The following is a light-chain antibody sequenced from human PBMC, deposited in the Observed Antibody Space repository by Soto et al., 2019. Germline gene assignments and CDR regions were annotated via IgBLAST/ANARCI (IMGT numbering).Light chain of an antibody. CDR2: DAS. CDR1: QSVTRN. J-gene: IGKJ4*01. V-gene: IGKV3-11*01. CDR3: QQRSNWLALT. Sequence: EVVLTQSPVLLSVSPGESATLSCRASQSVTRNLAWYQQIPGQAPRLLIYDASNRATGIPARFSGSGSGTDFTLTISSLEPEDFAVYYCQQRSNWLALTFGGGTKVEIK.